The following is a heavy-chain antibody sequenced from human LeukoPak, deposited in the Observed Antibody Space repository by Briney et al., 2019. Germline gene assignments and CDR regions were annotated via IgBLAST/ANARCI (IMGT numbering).Heavy chain of an antibody. CDR2: ISGSGGST. CDR1: RFTFSSYA. J-gene: IGHJ4*02. V-gene: IGHV3-23*01. Sequence: GGSLRLSRAASRFTFSSYAISWVRQAPGKGLEWVSAISGSGGSTYYADSVKGRFTISRDNSKNTLYLQMNSLRAEDTAVYYCAKDWGDSSGYYYLKLDYFDYWGQGTLVTVSS. D-gene: IGHD3-22*01. CDR3: AKDWGDSSGYYYLKLDYFDY.